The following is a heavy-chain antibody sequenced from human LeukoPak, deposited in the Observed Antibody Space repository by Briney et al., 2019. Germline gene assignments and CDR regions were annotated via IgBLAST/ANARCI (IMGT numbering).Heavy chain of an antibody. J-gene: IGHJ4*02. CDR3: ARGGIAAAGDY. CDR1: GGSISSYY. D-gene: IGHD6-13*01. Sequence: SETLSLTCTVSGGSISSYYWSWIRQPPGKGLEWIGYIYYSGSTNYNPSLKSRVTISVDTSKNPFSLKLSSVTAADTAVYYCARGGIAAAGDYWGQGTLVTVSS. CDR2: IYYSGST. V-gene: IGHV4-59*08.